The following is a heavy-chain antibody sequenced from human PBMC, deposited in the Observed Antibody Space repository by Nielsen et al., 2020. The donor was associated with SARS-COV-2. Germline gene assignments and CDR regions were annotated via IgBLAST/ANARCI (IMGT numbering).Heavy chain of an antibody. Sequence: WIRQPPGKGLEWIGEINHSGSTNYNPSLKSRVTISVDTSKNQFSLKLSSVTAADTAVYYCASSLEWDKRGRDYYYYGMDVWGQGTTVTVSS. CDR2: INHSGST. J-gene: IGHJ6*02. V-gene: IGHV4-34*01. CDR3: ASSLEWDKRGRDYYYYGMDV. D-gene: IGHD3-3*01.